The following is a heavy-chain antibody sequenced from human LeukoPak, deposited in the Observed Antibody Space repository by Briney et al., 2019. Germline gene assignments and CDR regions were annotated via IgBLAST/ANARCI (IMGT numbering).Heavy chain of an antibody. J-gene: IGHJ3*02. D-gene: IGHD6-19*01. V-gene: IGHV3-21*01. Sequence: GGSLRLSCAASGFTFSSYSMNWVRQAPGKGLEWVSSISSSSSYIYYADSVKGRFTISRDNAKNSLYLQMNSLRAEDTAVYYCARDRIAVALDAFDIWGQGTMVTVSS. CDR1: GFTFSSYS. CDR3: ARDRIAVALDAFDI. CDR2: ISSSSSYI.